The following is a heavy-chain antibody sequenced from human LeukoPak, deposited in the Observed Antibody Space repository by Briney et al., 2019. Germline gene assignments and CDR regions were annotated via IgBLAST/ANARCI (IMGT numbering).Heavy chain of an antibody. V-gene: IGHV3-30*02. CDR3: AKDPQATQTPPDY. Sequence: GGSLRLSCAASGFTFSSYEMNWVRQAPGKGLEWVAFIRDNGNNKNYADSVKGRFTISRDNSKNTLYLQMNSLRAEDTSVYYCAKDPQATQTPPDYWGQGTLVTVSS. D-gene: IGHD1-26*01. CDR2: IRDNGNNK. CDR1: GFTFSSYE. J-gene: IGHJ4*02.